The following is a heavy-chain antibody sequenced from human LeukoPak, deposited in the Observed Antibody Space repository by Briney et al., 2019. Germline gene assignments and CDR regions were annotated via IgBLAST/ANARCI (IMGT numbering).Heavy chain of an antibody. CDR3: TRFDAFDI. CDR2: IRSKAYGGTT. J-gene: IGHJ3*02. V-gene: IGHV3-49*04. Sequence: QPGGSQRLSCAASGFTFSSYGMSWVRQAPGKGLEWVGFIRSKAYGGTTEYAASVKGRFTISRDDSKSIAYLQMNSLKTEDTAVYYCTRFDAFDIWGQGTMVTVSS. CDR1: GFTFSSYG.